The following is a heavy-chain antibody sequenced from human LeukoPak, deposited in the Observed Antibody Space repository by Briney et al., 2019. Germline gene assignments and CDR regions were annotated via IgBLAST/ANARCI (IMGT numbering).Heavy chain of an antibody. Sequence: GGSLRLSCAASGFTFGSSAMSWVRQAPGKGPEWVSTFSRSGPDTYYADSVKGRFTIFGDNSKNTLYLQMNSLRAEDTAVYYCAKGSLGSWYYFDYWGQGTLVTVSS. CDR3: AKGSLGSWYYFDY. V-gene: IGHV3-23*01. J-gene: IGHJ4*02. D-gene: IGHD6-13*01. CDR2: FSRSGPDT. CDR1: GFTFGSSA.